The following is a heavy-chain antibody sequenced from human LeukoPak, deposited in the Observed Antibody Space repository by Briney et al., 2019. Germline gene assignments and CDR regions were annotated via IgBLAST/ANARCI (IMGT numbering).Heavy chain of an antibody. CDR3: ASKGYCSGGSCYGTGAFDI. D-gene: IGHD2-15*01. Sequence: ASVKVSCKASGYTFTSYGISWVRQAPGQGLEWMGWISAYNGNTNYAQKLQGRVTMTTDTSTSTAYMELRSLRSDDTAVYYCASKGYCSGGSCYGTGAFDIWGQGTMVTVSS. V-gene: IGHV1-18*01. CDR2: ISAYNGNT. J-gene: IGHJ3*02. CDR1: GYTFTSYG.